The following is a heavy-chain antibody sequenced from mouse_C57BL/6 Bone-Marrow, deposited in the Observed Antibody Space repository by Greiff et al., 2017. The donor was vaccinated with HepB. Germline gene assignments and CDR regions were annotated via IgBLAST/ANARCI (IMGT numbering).Heavy chain of an antibody. V-gene: IGHV1-55*01. CDR1: GYTFTSYW. Sequence: QVQLQQPGAELVKPGASVKMSCKASGYTFTSYWITWVKQRPGQGLEWIGDIYPGSGSTNYNEKFKSKATLTVDTSSSTAYMKLSSLTSEDSAVYYCARSFITTVVPHFDYWGQGTTLTVSS. CDR2: IYPGSGST. CDR3: ARSFITTVVPHFDY. J-gene: IGHJ2*01. D-gene: IGHD1-1*01.